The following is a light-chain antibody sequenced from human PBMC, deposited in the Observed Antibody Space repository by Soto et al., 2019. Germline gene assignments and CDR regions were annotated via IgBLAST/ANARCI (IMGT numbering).Light chain of an antibody. CDR3: GTWDSSLSAEYV. Sequence: QSVLTQPPSVSAAPGQKVTISCSGSSSNIGNNYVSWYQQLPGTAPKLLIYENNKRPSGIPDRFSGSKSGTSATLDITGLQTGDEADYYCGTWDSSLSAEYVFGTGTKVTVL. CDR1: SSNIGNNY. V-gene: IGLV1-51*02. CDR2: ENN. J-gene: IGLJ1*01.